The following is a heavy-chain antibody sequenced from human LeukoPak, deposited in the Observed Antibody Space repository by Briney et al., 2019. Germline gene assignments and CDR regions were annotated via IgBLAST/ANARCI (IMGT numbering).Heavy chain of an antibody. D-gene: IGHD3-10*01. CDR1: GFTFSSYG. Sequence: GGSLRLSCAASGFTFSSYGMSWVRQAPGKGLEWVANIRHDGSEKYFVDSVKGRFTISRDNAKNSLYLQMNSLRAEETAVYYCARDGMGVIKAFDIWGQGTMVTVSS. V-gene: IGHV3-7*05. CDR3: ARDGMGVIKAFDI. J-gene: IGHJ3*02. CDR2: IRHDGSEK.